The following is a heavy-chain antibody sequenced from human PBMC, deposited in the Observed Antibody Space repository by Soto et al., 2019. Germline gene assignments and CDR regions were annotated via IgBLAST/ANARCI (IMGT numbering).Heavy chain of an antibody. CDR3: ARESEDLTSNFDY. V-gene: IGHV3-21*06. Sequence: PGGSLRLSCAASGFTFTRYSMNWVRQAPGKGLEWVSSISSTTNYIYYGDSMKGRVTISRDNAKNSLYLEMNSLRAEDTAVYYCARESEDLTSNFDYCGHGTLVTVSS. CDR2: ISSTTNYI. CDR1: GFTFTRYS. J-gene: IGHJ4*01.